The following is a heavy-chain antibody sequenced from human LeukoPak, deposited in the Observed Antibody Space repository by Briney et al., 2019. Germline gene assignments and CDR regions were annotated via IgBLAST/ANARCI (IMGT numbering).Heavy chain of an antibody. CDR2: ISGSGGST. CDR1: GFTFSSYA. V-gene: IGHV3-23*01. J-gene: IGHJ5*02. Sequence: GGSVRLSCAASGFTFSSYAMSWVRPAPGKGLDGVSAISGSGGSTYYADSVKGRFTISRDNSKNTLYLQMNSLRAEHTAVYYCAKDLSFWFDPWGQGTLVTVSS. CDR3: AKDLSFWFDP.